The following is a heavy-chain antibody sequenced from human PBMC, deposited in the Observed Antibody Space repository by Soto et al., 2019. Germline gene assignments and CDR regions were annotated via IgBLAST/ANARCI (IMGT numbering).Heavy chain of an antibody. CDR2: IHGEGAGT. CDR3: GEEGGGRNGGRDRFDP. CDR1: GFTFRNYA. V-gene: IGHV3-23*01. J-gene: IGHJ5*02. Sequence: EVQLLESGGGLVQPGGSVRLSCAASGFTFRNYAMTWVRQAPGKGLEWVSSIHGEGAGTYYADSVKGRFTVSRDDSKEKVYPQMGSLRGDEKAVYFLGEEGGGRNGGRDRFDPWGQGTLVTVAS. D-gene: IGHD2-15*01.